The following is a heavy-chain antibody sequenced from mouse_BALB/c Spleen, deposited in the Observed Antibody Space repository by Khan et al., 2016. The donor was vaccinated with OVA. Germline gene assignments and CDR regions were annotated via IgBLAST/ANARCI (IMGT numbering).Heavy chain of an antibody. J-gene: IGHJ3*01. CDR2: INPSNGYT. D-gene: IGHD2-14*01. CDR1: GYTFISYT. V-gene: IGHV1-4*01. Sequence: VQLVESGAELARPGASVKMSCKASGYTFISYTIHWIKKRPGQGLEWIGYINPSNGYTNYNQKFKDKATLTTDKSSTTAYLQLSSLTSDDSAVYNCVRDGAYHRDDDWFAYWGQGTLVTVSA. CDR3: VRDGAYHRDDDWFAY.